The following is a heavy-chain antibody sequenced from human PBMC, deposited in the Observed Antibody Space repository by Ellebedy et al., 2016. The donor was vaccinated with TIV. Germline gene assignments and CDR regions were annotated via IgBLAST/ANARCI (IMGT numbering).Heavy chain of an antibody. CDR1: GYTFTSYG. Sequence: ASVKVSCKASGYTFTSYGISWVRQAPGQGPEWMGWISAYNGNTNYAQKLQGRVTMTTDTSTSTAYMELRSLRSDDTAVYYCARVLAVAGTVPNWFDPWGQGTLVTVSS. CDR3: ARVLAVAGTVPNWFDP. V-gene: IGHV1-18*04. J-gene: IGHJ5*02. CDR2: ISAYNGNT. D-gene: IGHD6-19*01.